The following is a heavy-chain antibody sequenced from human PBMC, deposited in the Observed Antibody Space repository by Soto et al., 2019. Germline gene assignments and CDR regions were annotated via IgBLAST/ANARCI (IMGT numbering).Heavy chain of an antibody. D-gene: IGHD4-17*01. CDR3: ATWGYGRQGGYYYGMDV. V-gene: IGHV3-48*03. Sequence: PGGSLRLSCAASGFTFSSYEMNWVRQAPGKGLEWVSFICSSGSTYYYADSVKGRFSISRDNAKNSLYLQMNSLRAEDTAVYYCATWGYGRQGGYYYGMDVWGQGTTVTVSS. CDR1: GFTFSSYE. J-gene: IGHJ6*02. CDR2: ICSSGSTY.